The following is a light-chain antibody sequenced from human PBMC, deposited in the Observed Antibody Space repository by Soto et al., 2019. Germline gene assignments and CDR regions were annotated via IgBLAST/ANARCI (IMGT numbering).Light chain of an antibody. CDR3: QQRSDRLPIT. J-gene: IGKJ5*01. CDR2: DAS. Sequence: EIVLTQSPATVSLSPGERGTLSCRASQSVSSHLAWYQQKPGQAPRLLIYDASKRPTGIPARFSGSGSGTDFTLTISSLEPEDFAVYYCQQRSDRLPITFGQGTRLEIK. CDR1: QSVSSH. V-gene: IGKV3-11*01.